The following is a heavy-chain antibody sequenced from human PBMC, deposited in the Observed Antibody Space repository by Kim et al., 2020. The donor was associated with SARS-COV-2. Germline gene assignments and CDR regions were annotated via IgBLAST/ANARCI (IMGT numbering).Heavy chain of an antibody. CDR3: AKDNGSGSYYYYGMDV. Sequence: SVKGRFTISRDNSKNTLYLQMNSLRAEDTAVYYCAKDNGSGSYYYYGMDVWGQGTTVTVSS. J-gene: IGHJ6*02. V-gene: IGHV3-23*01. D-gene: IGHD3-10*01.